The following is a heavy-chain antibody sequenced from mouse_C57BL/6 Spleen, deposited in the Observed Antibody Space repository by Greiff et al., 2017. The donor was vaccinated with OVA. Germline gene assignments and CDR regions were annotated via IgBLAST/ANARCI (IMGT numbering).Heavy chain of an antibody. D-gene: IGHD4-1*02. CDR2: ISSGGDYI. J-gene: IGHJ1*03. V-gene: IGHV5-9-1*02. CDR3: TRVSTGTGYFDV. CDR1: GFTFSSYA. Sequence: EVQGVESGEGLVKPGGSLKLSCAASGFTFSSYAMSWVRQTPEKRLEWVAYISSGGDYIYYADTVKGRFTISRDNARNTLYLQMSSLKSEDTAMYYCTRVSTGTGYFDVWGTGTTVTVSS.